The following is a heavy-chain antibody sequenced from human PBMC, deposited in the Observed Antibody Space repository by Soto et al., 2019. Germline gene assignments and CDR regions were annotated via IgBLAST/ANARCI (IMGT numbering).Heavy chain of an antibody. CDR2: IYYSGST. D-gene: IGHD2-2*01. J-gene: IGHJ4*02. V-gene: IGHV4-30-4*01. CDR3: ARVVPAAMHFDY. CDR1: GGSISSGDYY. Sequence: SETLSLTCTVSGGSISSGDYYWSWIRQPPGKGLEWIGYIYYSGSTYYNPSLKSRVTISVDTSKNHFSLKLSSVIAADTAVYYCARVVPAAMHFDYWGQGTLVTVSS.